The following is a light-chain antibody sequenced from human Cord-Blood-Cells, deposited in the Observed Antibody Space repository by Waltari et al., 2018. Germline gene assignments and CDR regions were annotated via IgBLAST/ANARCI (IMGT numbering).Light chain of an antibody. CDR2: DAS. Sequence: QMTQSPSSLSASVGDRVTITCQASQDISNYLNWYQQKPGKAPKLLIYDASNLETGVPSRFSGSGYGTDFTFTISSLQPEDIATYYCQQYDNLPLTFGGGTKVEIK. CDR3: QQYDNLPLT. CDR1: QDISNY. J-gene: IGKJ4*01. V-gene: IGKV1-33*01.